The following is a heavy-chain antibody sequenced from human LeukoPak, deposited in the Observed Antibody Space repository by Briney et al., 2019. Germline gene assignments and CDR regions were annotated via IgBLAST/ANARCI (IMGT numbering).Heavy chain of an antibody. Sequence: ASVKVSCKASGYTFTSYYMHWVRQAPGQGLEWMGIINPSGGSTSYAQKFQGRVTMTEDTSTDTAYMELSSLRSEDTAVYYCATCGDCSSTSCYWCYFDYWGQGTLVTVSS. CDR1: GYTFTSYY. J-gene: IGHJ4*02. CDR3: ATCGDCSSTSCYWCYFDY. CDR2: INPSGGST. D-gene: IGHD2-2*01. V-gene: IGHV1-46*01.